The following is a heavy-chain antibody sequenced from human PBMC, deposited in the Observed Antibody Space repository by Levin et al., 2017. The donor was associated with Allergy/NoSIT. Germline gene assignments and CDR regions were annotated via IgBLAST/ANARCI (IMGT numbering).Heavy chain of an antibody. J-gene: IGHJ6*02. CDR1: GGSISSSTYY. CDR2: IYYSGNT. D-gene: IGHD2-2*01. V-gene: IGHV4-39*01. Sequence: PGGSLRLSCTVSGGSISSSTYYWGWVRQSPGKGLEWIATIYYSGNTYYNPSLKNRVTISVDTSKNQFSVTLNSVTAADAAVYYCVRYPTGQRPRQLPPGQCYGMDVWGQGTTVTVSS. CDR3: VRYPTGQRPRQLPPGQCYGMDV.